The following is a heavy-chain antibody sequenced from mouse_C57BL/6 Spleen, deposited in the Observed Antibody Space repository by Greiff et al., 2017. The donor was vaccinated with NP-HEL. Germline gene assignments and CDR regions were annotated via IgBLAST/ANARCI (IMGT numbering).Heavy chain of an antibody. V-gene: IGHV3-6*01. CDR1: GYSITSGYY. Sequence: EVQLQQSGPGLVKPSQSLSLTCSVTGYSITSGYYWNWIRQFPGNKLEWMGYISYDGSNNYNPSLTNRISITRDTSTNQFFLKLNSVTTEDTATCYCAGRGRAWFAYWGQGALVTVSA. J-gene: IGHJ3*01. CDR3: AGRGRAWFAY. D-gene: IGHD3-1*01. CDR2: ISYDGSN.